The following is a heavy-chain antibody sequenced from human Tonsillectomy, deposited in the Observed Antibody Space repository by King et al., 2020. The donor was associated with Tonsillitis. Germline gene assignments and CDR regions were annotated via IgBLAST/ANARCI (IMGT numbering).Heavy chain of an antibody. J-gene: IGHJ5*02. Sequence: QVQLQESGPGLVKPSETLSLTCTVSGGSMSTYYWSWIRQPPGKGLEWIGYIYYSGSTNYNPSLKSRVIISVDTSKNQFSLKLNSVSAADTAVYYCARQRVSTAYGDPTSDLWGQGTLVTVSS. V-gene: IGHV4-59*08. D-gene: IGHD4-17*01. CDR3: ARQRVSTAYGDPTSDL. CDR2: IYYSGST. CDR1: GGSMSTYY.